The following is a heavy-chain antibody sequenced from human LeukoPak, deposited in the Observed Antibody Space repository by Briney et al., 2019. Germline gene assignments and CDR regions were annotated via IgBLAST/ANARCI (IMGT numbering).Heavy chain of an antibody. J-gene: IGHJ4*02. V-gene: IGHV4-61*08. CDR2: IYFSGIT. CDR1: GGSVSSGDHY. Sequence: PSETLSLTCTVAGGSVSSGDHYWTWIRQPPGKGLEWIGLIYFSGITHYNPSLKSRVTISIDTSANQFSLKLSSMTAADTAVYYCARVHWVVESGHYFFDYWGQGALVTVSS. D-gene: IGHD2-15*01. CDR3: ARVHWVVESGHYFFDY.